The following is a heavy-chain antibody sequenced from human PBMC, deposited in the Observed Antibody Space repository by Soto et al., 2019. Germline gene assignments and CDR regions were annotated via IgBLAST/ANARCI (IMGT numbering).Heavy chain of an antibody. CDR1: GYTFTGYY. V-gene: IGHV1-2*02. D-gene: IGHD3-9*01. J-gene: IGHJ6*02. CDR2: INPNSGGT. CDR3: VRDKEYYDILTGEIYYYGMDV. Sequence: GASVKVSCKASGYTFTGYYMHWVRQAPGQGLEWMGWINPNSGGTNYAQKFQGRVTMTRDTSISTAYMELSRLRSDDTAVYYCVRDKEYYDILTGEIYYYGMDVWGQGTTVTVSS.